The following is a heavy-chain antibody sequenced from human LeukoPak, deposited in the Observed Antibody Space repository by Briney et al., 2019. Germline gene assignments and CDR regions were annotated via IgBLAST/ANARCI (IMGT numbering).Heavy chain of an antibody. Sequence: GGSVRLSCAASGLTFSSDCMNWVRQAPGKGLEWVGNIKQDGSEKYYVDSVKGRFTISRDNAKNSLYLQMNSLRAEDTAVYYCVRAVGAAGSYWGQGALVTVSS. CDR3: VRAVGAAGSY. D-gene: IGHD6-13*01. J-gene: IGHJ4*02. CDR2: IKQDGSEK. CDR1: GLTFSSDC. V-gene: IGHV3-7*01.